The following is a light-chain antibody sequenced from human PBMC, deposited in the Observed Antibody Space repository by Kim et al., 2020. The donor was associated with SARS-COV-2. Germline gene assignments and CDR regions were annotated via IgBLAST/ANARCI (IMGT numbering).Light chain of an antibody. J-gene: IGKJ2*01. CDR2: WAS. CDR3: QQYYSAPYT. CDR1: QTVLYSSNNKNY. Sequence: ATSNCKSSQTVLYSSNNKNYLAWYQQEPGQPPKVLIFWASTRGSGVPDRFSGSGFGTDFTLTISSLQAEDVAVYFCQQYYSAPYTFGQGTKLEI. V-gene: IGKV4-1*01.